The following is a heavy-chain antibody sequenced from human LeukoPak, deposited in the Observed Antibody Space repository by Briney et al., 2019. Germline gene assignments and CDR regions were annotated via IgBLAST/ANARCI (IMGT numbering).Heavy chain of an antibody. V-gene: IGHV1-18*01. CDR3: ARAGVIRVIGAFDI. D-gene: IGHD3-10*01. CDR2: ISAYNRNT. CDR1: GYTFTSYG. Sequence: GASVKVSCKASGYTFTSYGISWVRQAPGQGLEWMGWISAYNRNTNYAQKFQGRVTMTRDTSTSTVYMELSSLRSEDTAVYYCARAGVIRVIGAFDIWGQGTMVTVSS. J-gene: IGHJ3*02.